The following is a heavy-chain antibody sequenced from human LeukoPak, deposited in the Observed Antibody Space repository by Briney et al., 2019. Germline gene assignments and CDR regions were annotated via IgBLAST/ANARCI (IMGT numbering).Heavy chain of an antibody. Sequence: ASVKVSCKASGYTFTNYDINWVRQATGQGLEWMGWMNPNSGNTGYAQKFQGRVTMTRNTSISTAYMELSSLRSEDTAVYYCARVIGYCSGGSCDAAAFDIWGQGTMVTVSS. CDR3: ARVIGYCSGGSCDAAAFDI. V-gene: IGHV1-8*01. D-gene: IGHD2-15*01. CDR2: MNPNSGNT. CDR1: GYTFTNYD. J-gene: IGHJ3*02.